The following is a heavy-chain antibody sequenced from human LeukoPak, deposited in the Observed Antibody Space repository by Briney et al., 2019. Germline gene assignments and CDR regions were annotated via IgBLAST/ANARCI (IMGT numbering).Heavy chain of an antibody. Sequence: SETLSLTCAVYGGSFSGYYWSWIRQPPGKGLGWIGEINHSGSTNYNPSLKSRVTISVDTSKNQFSLKLSSVTAADTAVYYCARGRASSASFISWGQGTLVTVSS. CDR2: INHSGST. CDR1: GGSFSGYY. V-gene: IGHV4-34*01. CDR3: ARGRASSASFIS. J-gene: IGHJ4*02. D-gene: IGHD3-22*01.